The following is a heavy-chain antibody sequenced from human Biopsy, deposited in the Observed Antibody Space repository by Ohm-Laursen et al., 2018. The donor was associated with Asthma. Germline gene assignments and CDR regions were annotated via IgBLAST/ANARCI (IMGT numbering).Heavy chain of an antibody. J-gene: IGHJ3*02. CDR3: ARQSGQDYGDSSGFDI. CDR2: VSSDGHNK. Sequence: SLRLSCSASGFVFSQCGMHWVRQGPGKGLEWVALVSSDGHNKYYEDSVKGRFTISRDNSRKRLYLQINRLTVEDSAVYFCARQSGQDYGDSSGFDIWGQGTKIAVSS. CDR1: GFVFSQCG. V-gene: IGHV3-30*03. D-gene: IGHD3-22*01.